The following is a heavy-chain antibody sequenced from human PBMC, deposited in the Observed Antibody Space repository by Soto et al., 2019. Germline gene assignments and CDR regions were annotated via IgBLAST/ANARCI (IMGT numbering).Heavy chain of an antibody. D-gene: IGHD3-22*01. J-gene: IGHJ3*02. Sequence: EVQLLESGAGLVQPGGSLRLSCAASGFTFSSYAMSWVRQAPGKGLEWVSAISGSGGSTYYADSVKGRFTISRDNSKNTLYLQMNSLRAEDTAVYYCAKDYYYDSSGYYPTDAFDIWGQGTMVTVSS. CDR1: GFTFSSYA. CDR2: ISGSGGST. V-gene: IGHV3-23*01. CDR3: AKDYYYDSSGYYPTDAFDI.